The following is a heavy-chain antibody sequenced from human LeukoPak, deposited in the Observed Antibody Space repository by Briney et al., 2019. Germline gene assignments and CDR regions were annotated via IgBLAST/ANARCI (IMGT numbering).Heavy chain of an antibody. CDR3: ALLRCSGSYYNSYYYMDV. CDR1: GGSISSSSYY. D-gene: IGHD3-10*02. V-gene: IGHV4-39*07. J-gene: IGHJ6*03. CDR2: IYYSGST. Sequence: SETLSLTCTVSGGSISSSSYYWGWIRQPPGKGLEWIGSIYYSGSTYYNPSLKSRVTISVDTSKNQFSLKLSSVTAADTAVYYCALLRCSGSYYNSYYYMDVWGKGTTVTVSS.